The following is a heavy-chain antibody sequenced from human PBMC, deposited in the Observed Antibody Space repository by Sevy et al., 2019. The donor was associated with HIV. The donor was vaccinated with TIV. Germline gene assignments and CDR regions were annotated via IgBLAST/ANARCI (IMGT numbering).Heavy chain of an antibody. V-gene: IGHV3-30*02. CDR1: GFPFNNYA. J-gene: IGHJ4*02. Sequence: GGSLRLSCEASGFPFNNYAMQWVRQAPGKGLEWVAFIRFDGSEKYYADSVKGRFTISRDNSKNTLFLQMTRLKTEDTAVYYCAKDRSYYESTVPFWGQGALATFSS. CDR2: IRFDGSEK. CDR3: AKDRSYYESTVPF. D-gene: IGHD3-22*01.